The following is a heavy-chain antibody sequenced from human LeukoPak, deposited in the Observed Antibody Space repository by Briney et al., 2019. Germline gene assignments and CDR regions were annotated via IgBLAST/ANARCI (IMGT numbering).Heavy chain of an antibody. V-gene: IGHV4-39*01. J-gene: IGHJ3*02. CDR2: IYYSGST. CDR3: ARLGVSKDAFDI. D-gene: IGHD3-16*01. CDR1: GGSISSSSYY. Sequence: SETLSLTCTVSGGSISSSSYYWGWIRQPPGKGLEWIGSIYYSGSTYYNPSLKSRVTISVDTSKNQFSLKLSSVTAADTAVYYCARLGVSKDAFDIWGQGTMVTVPS.